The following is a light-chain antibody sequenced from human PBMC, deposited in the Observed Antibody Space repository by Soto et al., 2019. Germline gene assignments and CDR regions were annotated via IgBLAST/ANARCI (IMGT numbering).Light chain of an antibody. J-gene: IGKJ1*01. Sequence: IVLTQSPDTRSLSPGERATLSCRASQSVSSSYLAWYQQKPGQAPRLLIYGASSRAIGIPDRFRGSGSGTDVTLTISRLETEDVAGYYCQQYGTFPRTFGQGTRWIS. CDR1: QSVSSSY. CDR3: QQYGTFPRT. V-gene: IGKV3-20*01. CDR2: GAS.